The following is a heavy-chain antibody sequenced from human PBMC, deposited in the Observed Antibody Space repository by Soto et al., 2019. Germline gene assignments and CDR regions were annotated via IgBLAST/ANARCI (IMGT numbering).Heavy chain of an antibody. J-gene: IGHJ4*02. V-gene: IGHV4-34*12. CDR2: IIHSGST. Sequence: SETLSLTCAVYGGSFSGYYWSWIRQPPGKGLEWIGEIIHSGSTNYNPSLKSRVTISVDTSKNQFSLKLSSVTAADTAVYYCARDDCSSTSCYLRAHDYFDYWGQGTLVTVSS. D-gene: IGHD2-2*01. CDR1: GGSFSGYY. CDR3: ARDDCSSTSCYLRAHDYFDY.